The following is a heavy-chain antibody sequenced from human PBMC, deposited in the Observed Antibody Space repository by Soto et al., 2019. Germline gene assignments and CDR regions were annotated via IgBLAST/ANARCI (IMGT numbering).Heavy chain of an antibody. CDR2: IYYSGST. D-gene: IGHD1-1*01. CDR3: ARDQLEGNWFDP. V-gene: IGHV4-39*07. Sequence: LETLSLTCTVSGGSISSSSYYWGWIRQPPGKGLEWIGSIYYSGSTLYNPSLKSRVTISVDKSKNQFSLKLSSVTAADTAVYYCARDQLEGNWFDPWGQGTLVTVSS. J-gene: IGHJ5*02. CDR1: GGSISSSSYY.